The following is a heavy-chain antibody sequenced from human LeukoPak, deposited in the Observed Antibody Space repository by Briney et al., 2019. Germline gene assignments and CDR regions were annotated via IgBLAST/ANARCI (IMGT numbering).Heavy chain of an antibody. V-gene: IGHV3-21*01. J-gene: IGHJ4*02. CDR1: GFTFSSYS. CDR3: ARGATVTHNDY. D-gene: IGHD4-17*01. CDR2: ISSSSSYI. Sequence: HGGSLRLSCAASGFTFSSYSMNWVRQAPGKGLEWVSSISSSSSYIYYADSVKGRFTIPRDNAKNSLYLQMNSLRAEDTAVYYCARGATVTHNDYWGQGTLVTVSS.